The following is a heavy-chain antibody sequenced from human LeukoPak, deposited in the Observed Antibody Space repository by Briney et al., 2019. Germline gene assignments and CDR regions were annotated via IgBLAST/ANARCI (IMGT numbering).Heavy chain of an antibody. Sequence: GRSLRLSCAASGFTFSSYGMHWVRQAPAKGLEWVAVISNDGRSIYYADSVKGRFTISRDNSKNTLYPQVNSLRAEDTAVYSCAKEACSGSCHSDYFDYWGLGTLVTVSS. V-gene: IGHV3-30*18. D-gene: IGHD2-15*01. CDR2: ISNDGRSI. CDR1: GFTFSSYG. CDR3: AKEACSGSCHSDYFDY. J-gene: IGHJ4*02.